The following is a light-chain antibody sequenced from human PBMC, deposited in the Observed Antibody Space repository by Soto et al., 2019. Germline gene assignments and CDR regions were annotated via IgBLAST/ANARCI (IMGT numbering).Light chain of an antibody. CDR3: QQYNSYSVNA. Sequence: DIQMTQSPYTLSPTVGDRVSITCRASQSISGWLAWYQQKPGKAPKLLIYDASSVESGVPSRFSGSGSGTEFSLTISRLQPDDFATYYCQQYNSYSVNAFGQGTKLEIK. CDR2: DAS. CDR1: QSISGW. J-gene: IGKJ2*01. V-gene: IGKV1-5*01.